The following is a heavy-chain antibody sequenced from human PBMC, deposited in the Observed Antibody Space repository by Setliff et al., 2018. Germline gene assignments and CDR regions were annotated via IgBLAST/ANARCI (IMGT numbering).Heavy chain of an antibody. Sequence: ASVKVSCKASGYTFTSYGISWVRQAPGQGLEWMGWISAYNGNTNYAQKLQGRVTMTTDTSTSTAYMELRSLRSDDTAVYYCARVRLTIFGVVIRRNYFDYWGQGTLVTVSS. D-gene: IGHD3-3*01. V-gene: IGHV1-18*01. J-gene: IGHJ4*02. CDR2: ISAYNGNT. CDR3: ARVRLTIFGVVIRRNYFDY. CDR1: GYTFTSYG.